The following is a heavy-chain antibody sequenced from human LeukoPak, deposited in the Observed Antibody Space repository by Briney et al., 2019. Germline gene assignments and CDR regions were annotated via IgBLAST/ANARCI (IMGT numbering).Heavy chain of an antibody. CDR2: MNPNSGNT. Sequence: ASVKVSCKASGYTFTSYDINWVRQATGQGLEWMGWMNPNSGNTGYAQKFQGRVTMTEDTSTDTAYMELSSLRSEDTAVYYCATGKSDRYYYDSSGYPYYFDYWGQGTLVTVSS. CDR3: ATGKSDRYYYDSSGYPYYFDY. J-gene: IGHJ4*02. CDR1: GYTFTSYD. V-gene: IGHV1-8*01. D-gene: IGHD3-22*01.